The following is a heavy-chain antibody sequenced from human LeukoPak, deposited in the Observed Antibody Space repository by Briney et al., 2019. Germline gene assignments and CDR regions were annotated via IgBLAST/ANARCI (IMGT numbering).Heavy chain of an antibody. CDR2: TRPDGSEQ. V-gene: IGHV3-7*01. D-gene: IGHD2-2*01. J-gene: IGHJ4*02. CDR1: GFPFSSFW. CDR3: SGRDSSRSPWAY. Sequence: GVSLRLSCAASGFPFSSFWMNWLRQSPGRGLEWLANTRPDGSEQYYVDSVRCRSTISRDNAKISVYLDMNNLRVDDTGVYYCSGRDSSRSPWAYWGQGTLVSVSS.